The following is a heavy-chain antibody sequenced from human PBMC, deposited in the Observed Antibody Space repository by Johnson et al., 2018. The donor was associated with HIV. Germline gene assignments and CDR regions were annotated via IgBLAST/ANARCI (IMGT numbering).Heavy chain of an antibody. CDR3: ARVTYYYDTQAFDF. CDR2: IYSGGST. CDR1: GFTVSSHY. V-gene: IGHV3-53*01. D-gene: IGHD3-22*01. J-gene: IGHJ3*01. Sequence: LPPVESGGGLIQPGGSLRLSCAASGFTVSSHYMSWVRQAPGKGLEWVSAIYSGGSTYYADSVKGRFTISRDNSKNTLYLQMNSLRAEDTAVYYCARVTYYYDTQAFDFWGQGTMVTVSS.